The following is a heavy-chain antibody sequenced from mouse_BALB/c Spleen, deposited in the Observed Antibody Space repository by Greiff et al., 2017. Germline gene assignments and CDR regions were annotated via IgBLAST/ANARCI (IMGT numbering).Heavy chain of an antibody. CDR2: INPSNGRT. CDR3: ARYGSSMDY. Sequence: VKLQQPGAELVKPGASVKLSCKASGYTFTSYWMHWVKQRPGQGLEWIGEINPSNGRTNYNEKFKSKATLTVDKSSSTAYMQLSSLTSEDSAVYYCARYGSSMDYWGQGTSVTVSS. CDR1: GYTFTSYW. J-gene: IGHJ4*01. V-gene: IGHV1S81*02. D-gene: IGHD1-1*01.